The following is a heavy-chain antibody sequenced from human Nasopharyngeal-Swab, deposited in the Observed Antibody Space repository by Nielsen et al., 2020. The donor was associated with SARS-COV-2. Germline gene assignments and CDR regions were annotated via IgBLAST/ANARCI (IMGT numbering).Heavy chain of an antibody. V-gene: IGHV3-7*01. Sequence: GESLKISCAASGFTFTNYWMSWFRQAPGKGLEWVANINQDESVKYYVDSVKGRFTVSRDNAKDSLYLQMNSLRIEDTAVHFCARIGYSSSSTDYWGQGTLVTVSS. CDR3: ARIGYSSSSTDY. D-gene: IGHD6-6*01. CDR1: GFTFTNYW. J-gene: IGHJ4*02. CDR2: INQDESVK.